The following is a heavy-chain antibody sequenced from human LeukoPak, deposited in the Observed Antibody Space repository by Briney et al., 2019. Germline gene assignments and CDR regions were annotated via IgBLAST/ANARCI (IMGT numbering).Heavy chain of an antibody. J-gene: IGHJ4*02. CDR2: TGNKANSYTT. CDR3: ARYSGYDSPFDY. D-gene: IGHD5-12*01. Sequence: GGSLRLSCAASGFTFSDHYMDWVRQAPGKGLEWVGRTGNKANSYTTEYAASVKGRFTISRDDSKNSLNLQMNSLKTEDTAVYYCARYSGYDSPFDYWGQGTLVTVSS. CDR1: GFTFSDHY. V-gene: IGHV3-72*01.